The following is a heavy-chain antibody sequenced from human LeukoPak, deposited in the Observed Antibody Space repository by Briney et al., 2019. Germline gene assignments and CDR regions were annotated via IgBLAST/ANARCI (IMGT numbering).Heavy chain of an antibody. D-gene: IGHD3-22*01. J-gene: IGHJ4*02. CDR3: TTGYYDSSGKTNQDY. CDR1: GFTFSNAW. V-gene: IGHV3-15*01. Sequence: GGSLRLSCAASGFTFSNAWMSWVRQAPGKGLEWVGRIKSKTDGGTTDYAAPVKGRFTISRDDSKNTLYLQMNSLKTEDTAVYYCTTGYYDSSGKTNQDYWGQGTLVTVSS. CDR2: IKSKTDGGTT.